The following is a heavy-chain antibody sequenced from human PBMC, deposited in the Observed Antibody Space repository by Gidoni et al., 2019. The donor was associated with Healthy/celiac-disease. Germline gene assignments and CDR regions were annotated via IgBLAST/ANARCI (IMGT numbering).Heavy chain of an antibody. Sequence: EVQLVQSGAEVKKPGESLKITCKGSGYSFTTYWTRWGRQMTGKGLEWMGIIYPVYSDTRYSPSSQGQVTISADKSISTAYLQCSSLKASDTAMYYCARLHYDYVWGSYRFPYGMDVWGQGTTVTVSS. D-gene: IGHD3-16*02. CDR2: IYPVYSDT. V-gene: IGHV5-51*01. J-gene: IGHJ6*02. CDR1: GYSFTTYW. CDR3: ARLHYDYVWGSYRFPYGMDV.